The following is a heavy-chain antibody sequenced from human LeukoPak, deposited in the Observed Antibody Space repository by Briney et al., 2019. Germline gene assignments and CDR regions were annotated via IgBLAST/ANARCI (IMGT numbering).Heavy chain of an antibody. J-gene: IGHJ4*02. D-gene: IGHD3-22*01. Sequence: WASVKVSCKASGYTFTSYGISWVRQAPGQGLEWMGWISAYNGNTNYAQKLQGRVTMTTDTSTSTAYMELRSLRSDDTAVYYCARDTDYYDSSGYPDYWGQGTLVTVSS. CDR2: ISAYNGNT. CDR1: GYTFTSYG. V-gene: IGHV1-18*01. CDR3: ARDTDYYDSSGYPDY.